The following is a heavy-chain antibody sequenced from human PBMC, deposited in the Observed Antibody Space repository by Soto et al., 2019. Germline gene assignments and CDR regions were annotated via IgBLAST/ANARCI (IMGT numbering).Heavy chain of an antibody. J-gene: IGHJ5*02. CDR1: GFSFSTYA. V-gene: IGHV3-23*01. D-gene: IGHD6-19*01. CDR3: AKCLFGYTGSSGWCNWLDP. Sequence: EEQVLESGGGLVQPGGSLRLSCAASGFSFSTYAMSWVRLAPGKGLEWVSAISGSGSSSHYAGSVKGRFTISRDNSKNTLDLQMISLRAEDTAIYYCAKCLFGYTGSSGWCNWLDPWGQGTLVTVSS. CDR2: ISGSGSSS.